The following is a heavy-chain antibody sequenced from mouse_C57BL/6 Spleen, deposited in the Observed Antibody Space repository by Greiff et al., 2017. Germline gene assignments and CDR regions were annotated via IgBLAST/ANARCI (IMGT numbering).Heavy chain of an antibody. D-gene: IGHD1-1*01. CDR1: GYTFTSYW. Sequence: QVQLKQPGAELVRPGSSVKLSCKASGYTFTSYWMHWVKQRPIQGLEWIGNIDPSDSETHYNQKFKDKATLTVDKSSSTAYMQLSSLTSEDSAVYYCARFYYYGSSHYAMDYWGQGTSVTVSS. V-gene: IGHV1-52*01. CDR3: ARFYYYGSSHYAMDY. CDR2: IDPSDSET. J-gene: IGHJ4*01.